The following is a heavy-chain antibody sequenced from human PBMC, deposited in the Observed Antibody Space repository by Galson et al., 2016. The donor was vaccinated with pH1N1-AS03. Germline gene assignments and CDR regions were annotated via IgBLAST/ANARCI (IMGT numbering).Heavy chain of an antibody. J-gene: IGHJ5*02. CDR2: INQDGSEK. D-gene: IGHD1-1*01. CDR3: ADGTVA. CDR1: GFTFTNYW. V-gene: IGHV3-7*03. Sequence: SLRLSCAASGFTFTNYWMTWVRQAPGKGLEYVANINQDGSEKFYVDSVKGRFAISRDNAKNSLFLLMNSLRVEDTAMYYCADGTVAWGQGTLVTVSS.